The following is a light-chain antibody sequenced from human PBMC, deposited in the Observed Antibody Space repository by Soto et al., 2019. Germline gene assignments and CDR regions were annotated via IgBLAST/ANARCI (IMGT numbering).Light chain of an antibody. CDR1: NSDVGNYDL. V-gene: IGLV2-23*02. CDR3: CSYAGARTYVL. CDR2: EVT. J-gene: IGLJ3*02. Sequence: QSALTQPASVSGSPGQSITISCTGTNSDVGNYDLVSWYQQHPGKAPKLVIYEVTKRPSGISSRFSGSKSGITASLTISGLQAEDGGDYYCCSYAGARTYVLFGGGTKVTVL.